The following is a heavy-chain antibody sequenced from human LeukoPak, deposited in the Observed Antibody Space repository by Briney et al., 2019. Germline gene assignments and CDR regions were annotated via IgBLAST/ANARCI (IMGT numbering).Heavy chain of an antibody. J-gene: IGHJ4*02. CDR3: ARGDFWSGSYFDY. D-gene: IGHD3-3*01. Sequence: GGSLRLSCVASGFTFSIHAMAWVRQAPGKGLEWVSAIGGRGGSTYYADSVKGRFTISRDNSKNTLYLQMNSLRAEDTAVYYCARGDFWSGSYFDYWGEGTLVTVSS. CDR2: IGGRGGST. V-gene: IGHV3-23*01. CDR1: GFTFSIHA.